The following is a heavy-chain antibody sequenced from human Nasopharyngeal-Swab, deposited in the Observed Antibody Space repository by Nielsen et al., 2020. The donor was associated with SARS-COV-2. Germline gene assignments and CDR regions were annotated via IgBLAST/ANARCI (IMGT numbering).Heavy chain of an antibody. CDR3: ARDGNHLRGVNIVLMVYADYGMDV. CDR1: GYTFTGYY. CDR2: INPNSGGT. Sequence: ASVKVSCKASGYTFTGYYMHWVRQAPGQGLEWMGWINPNSGGTNSAQKFQGRVTMTRDTSISTAYMEQSRLRSDDTAVYYCARDGNHLRGVNIVLMVYADYGMDVWGQGTTVTVSS. D-gene: IGHD2-8*01. J-gene: IGHJ6*02. V-gene: IGHV1-2*02.